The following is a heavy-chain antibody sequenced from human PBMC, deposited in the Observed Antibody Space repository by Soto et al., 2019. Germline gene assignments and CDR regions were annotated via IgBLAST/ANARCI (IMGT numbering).Heavy chain of an antibody. D-gene: IGHD2-2*01. Sequence: ASVKVSCKASGYTFTSYGISWVRQAPGQGLEWMGWISAYNGNTNYAQKLQGRVTMTTDTSTSTAYMELRSLRSDDTAVYYCARVVVEYQLLLVPDVDYYYYMDVWGKGTTVTVSS. CDR2: ISAYNGNT. J-gene: IGHJ6*03. V-gene: IGHV1-18*01. CDR3: ARVVVEYQLLLVPDVDYYYYMDV. CDR1: GYTFTSYG.